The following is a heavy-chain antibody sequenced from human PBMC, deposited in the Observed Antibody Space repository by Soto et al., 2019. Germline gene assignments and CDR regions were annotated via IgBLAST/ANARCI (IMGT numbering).Heavy chain of an antibody. J-gene: IGHJ3*02. Sequence: QVQLQQWGPGLLKPSETLSLTCAVYGGSFSGYYWSWIRQPPGKGLEWMGEINHSGSTNYNPSYKSRVTISVDTSKNQFSLNRTSVTAADTAVYYCATAWGVLPDIWGQGTILTVSS. V-gene: IGHV4-34*01. CDR3: ATAWGVLPDI. D-gene: IGHD7-27*01. CDR1: GGSFSGYY. CDR2: INHSGST.